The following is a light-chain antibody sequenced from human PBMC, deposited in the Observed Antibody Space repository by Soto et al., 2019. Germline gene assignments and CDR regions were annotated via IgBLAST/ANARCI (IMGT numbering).Light chain of an antibody. CDR1: RSNLGAGYD. CDR2: ANN. V-gene: IGLV1-40*01. J-gene: IGLJ7*01. Sequence: QSALTQPPSVSGAPGQGVTISCTGTRSNLGAGYDVHWYQQFPGAAPKLLIYANNKRPSGVLDRFSGSKSGTSASLAITGLQAEDEADYYCQSYDNSRTGVWVFGGGTQLTVL. CDR3: QSYDNSRTGVWV.